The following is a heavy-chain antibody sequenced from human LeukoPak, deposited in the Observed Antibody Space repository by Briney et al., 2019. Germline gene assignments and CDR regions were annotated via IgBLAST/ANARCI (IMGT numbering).Heavy chain of an antibody. V-gene: IGHV1-18*01. CDR2: ISVYNGNT. D-gene: IGHD7-27*01. Sequence: ASVKVSCKASGYTFSSYGINWVRQAPGQGLEWMGWISVYNGNTNHAQKFQGRLTMTTDTSTNMAHMGLRSLRSDDTAVYYCARDSLGPDALDIWGQGTMVTVSS. J-gene: IGHJ3*02. CDR1: GYTFSSYG. CDR3: ARDSLGPDALDI.